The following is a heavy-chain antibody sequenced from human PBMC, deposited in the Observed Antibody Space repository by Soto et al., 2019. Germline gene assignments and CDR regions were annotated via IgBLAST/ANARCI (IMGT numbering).Heavy chain of an antibody. J-gene: IGHJ4*02. V-gene: IGHV4-59*08. Sequence: SETLSLTCTVSGGSISSYYWGWIRQPPGKGLEWIGYIYYSGSTNYNPSLKSRVTISVDTSKNQFSLKLSSVTAADTAVYYCARQDFWSGYWSFDYWGQGTLVTVSS. CDR3: ARQDFWSGYWSFDY. D-gene: IGHD3-3*01. CDR1: GGSISSYY. CDR2: IYYSGST.